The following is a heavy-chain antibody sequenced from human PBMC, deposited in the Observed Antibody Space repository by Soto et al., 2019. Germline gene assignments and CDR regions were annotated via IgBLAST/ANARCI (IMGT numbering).Heavy chain of an antibody. D-gene: IGHD6-6*01. CDR1: GFIFKNYA. CDR3: TKSSGGSSSVGMDY. CDR2: ITRDGYNI. Sequence: QVQLVESGGGVVQPGRSLRLSCAVSGFIFKNYALNWVRQAPGKGLEWVASITRDGYNIYYADSVKGRFTISRDNSKNTLSLQMTALRVEDSSVYYCTKSSGGSSSVGMDYLGPGTLVTVSS. J-gene: IGHJ4*02. V-gene: IGHV3-30*04.